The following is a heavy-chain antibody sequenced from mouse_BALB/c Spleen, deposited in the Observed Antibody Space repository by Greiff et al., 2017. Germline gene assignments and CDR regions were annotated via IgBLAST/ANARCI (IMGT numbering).Heavy chain of an antibody. V-gene: IGHV1-9*01. J-gene: IGHJ1*01. CDR2: ILPGSGST. CDR3: ARKGWHRYDGYFDV. Sequence: QVQLQQSGAELMKPGASVKISCKATGYTFSSYWIEWVKQRPGHGLEWIGEILPGSGSTNYNEKFKGKATFTADTSSNTAYMQLSSLTSEDSAVYYCARKGWHRYDGYFDVWGAGTTVTVSS. CDR1: GYTFSSYW. D-gene: IGHD2-14*01.